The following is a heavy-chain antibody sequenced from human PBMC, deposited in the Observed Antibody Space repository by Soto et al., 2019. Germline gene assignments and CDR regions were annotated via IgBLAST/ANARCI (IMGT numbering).Heavy chain of an antibody. V-gene: IGHV1-69*13. CDR3: ASLPDRYYYYGMDV. Sequence: ASVKVSCKASGGTFSSYAISWVRQAPGQGLEWMGGINPIFGTANYAQKFQGRVTITADESTSTAYMELSSLRSEDTAVYYCASLPDRYYYYGMDVWGQGTTVTVSS. CDR1: GGTFSSYA. J-gene: IGHJ6*02. CDR2: INPIFGTA.